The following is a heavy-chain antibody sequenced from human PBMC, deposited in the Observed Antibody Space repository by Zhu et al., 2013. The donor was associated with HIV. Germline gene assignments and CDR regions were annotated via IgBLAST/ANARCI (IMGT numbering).Heavy chain of an antibody. Sequence: QLVQSGSEVKKPGASVKVSCKASGVSFTSSAVQWVRLARGQRLEWIGWIIVGSGDTKYAQKFQERVTFTRDMSTRTVYLELRSLRPEDTAVYYCAGDYGETGDFDSWGQGTLVTVSS. CDR3: AGDYGETGDFDS. CDR1: GVSFTSSA. J-gene: IGHJ4*02. V-gene: IGHV1-58*01. CDR2: IIVGSGDT. D-gene: IGHD4-17*01.